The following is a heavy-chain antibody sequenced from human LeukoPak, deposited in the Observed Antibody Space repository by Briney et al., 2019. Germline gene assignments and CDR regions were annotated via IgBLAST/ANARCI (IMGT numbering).Heavy chain of an antibody. CDR2: IYHSGST. V-gene: IGHV4-38-2*01. CDR3: ARVVNYDFWSVDY. Sequence: SETLPLTCAVSGYSISSGYYWGWIRQPPGKGLEWIGSIYHSGSTYYNPSLKSRVTISVDTSKNQFSLKLSSVTAADTAVYYCARVVNYDFWSVDYWGQGTLVTVSS. J-gene: IGHJ4*02. CDR1: GYSISSGYY. D-gene: IGHD3-3*01.